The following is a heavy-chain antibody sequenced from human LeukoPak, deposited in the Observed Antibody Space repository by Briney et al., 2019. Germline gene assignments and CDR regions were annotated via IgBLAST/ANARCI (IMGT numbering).Heavy chain of an antibody. V-gene: IGHV1-46*01. CDR2: INPTGGST. D-gene: IGHD6-19*01. CDR1: RYTFTNYY. J-gene: IGHJ4*02. CDR3: ARTPLAGTGYFDY. Sequence: ASVKVSCKASRYTFTNYYMHWMRQAPGQGLEWMGIINPTGGSTRYAQKFQDRFTMTRDTSTSTVYMELSSLRSEDTAMYYCARTPLAGTGYFDYWGQGTLVTVSS.